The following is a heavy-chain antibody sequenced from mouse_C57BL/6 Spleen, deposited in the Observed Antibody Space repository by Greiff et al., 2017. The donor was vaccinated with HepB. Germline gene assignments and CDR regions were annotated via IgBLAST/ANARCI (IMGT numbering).Heavy chain of an antibody. CDR2: IYPGDGDT. J-gene: IGHJ4*01. CDR3: ARSERYYAMDY. CDR1: GYAFSSYW. Sequence: VMLVESGAELVKPGASVKISCKASGYAFSSYWMNWVKQRPGKGLEWIGQIYPGDGDTNYNGKFKGKATLTADKSSSTAYMQLSSLTSEDSAVYFCARSERYYAMDYWGQGTSVTVSS. V-gene: IGHV1-80*01.